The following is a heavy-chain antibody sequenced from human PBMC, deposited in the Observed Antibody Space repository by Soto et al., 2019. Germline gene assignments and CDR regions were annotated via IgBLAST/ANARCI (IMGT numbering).Heavy chain of an antibody. J-gene: IGHJ4*02. CDR3: AREGRVVRVPAD. V-gene: IGHV4-59*01. D-gene: IGHD2-2*01. CDR1: GGSISSYY. CDR2: IYYSGST. Sequence: SETLSLTCTVSGGSISSYYWSWIRQPPGKGLEWIGYIYYSGSTNYNPSLKSRVTISVDTSKNQFSLKLSSVTAADTAVYYCAREGRVVRVPADWGQGTLVTVSS.